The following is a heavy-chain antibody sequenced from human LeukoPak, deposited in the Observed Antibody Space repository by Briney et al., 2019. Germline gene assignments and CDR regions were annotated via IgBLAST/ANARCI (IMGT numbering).Heavy chain of an antibody. D-gene: IGHD2/OR15-2a*01. Sequence: GGSLRLSCAASGFTFSSYAMNWVRQAPGKGLEWVSAISGSADRTYCADSVKGRFTISRDNSKNTLYLQMNRMRGEDTAVYYCAKDLSPGPDWGQGTLVTVSS. V-gene: IGHV3-23*01. CDR1: GFTFSSYA. J-gene: IGHJ4*02. CDR2: ISGSADRT. CDR3: AKDLSPGPD.